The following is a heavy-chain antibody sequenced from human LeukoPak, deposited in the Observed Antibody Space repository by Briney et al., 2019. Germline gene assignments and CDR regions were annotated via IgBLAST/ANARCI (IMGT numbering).Heavy chain of an antibody. CDR3: AKARPEMATIFDY. J-gene: IGHJ4*02. D-gene: IGHD5-24*01. CDR1: GFTFDDYA. CDR2: ISWNSGSI. Sequence: GGSLRLSCAASGFTFDDYAMHWVRQAPGKGLEWVSGISWNSGSICYAQSVKGRFTISRDNDKNSLYLQMNSLRAEDTDLYYCAKARPEMATIFDYWGQRTLVTISS. V-gene: IGHV3-9*01.